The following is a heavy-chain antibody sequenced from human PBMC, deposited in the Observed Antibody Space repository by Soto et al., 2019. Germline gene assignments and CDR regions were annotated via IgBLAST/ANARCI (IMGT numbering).Heavy chain of an antibody. J-gene: IGHJ6*02. Sequence: QVQLVESGEGVVQPGRSLRLSCAASGFTFSSYGMHWVRQAPGKGLEWVAVISYDGSNKYYADSVKGRFTISRDNSKNTLYLQMNSLRAEDTAVYYCAKVQQQLVGPVHYYGMDVWGQGTTVTVSS. CDR2: ISYDGSNK. V-gene: IGHV3-30*18. D-gene: IGHD6-13*01. CDR3: AKVQQQLVGPVHYYGMDV. CDR1: GFTFSSYG.